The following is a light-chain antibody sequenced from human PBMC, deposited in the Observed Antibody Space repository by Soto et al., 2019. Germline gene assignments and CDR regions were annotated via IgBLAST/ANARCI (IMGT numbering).Light chain of an antibody. CDR3: QSFDKYLSAVV. CDR2: DNT. J-gene: IGLJ2*01. V-gene: IGLV1-40*01. CDR1: SSDIGAGYR. Sequence: QPVLTQPPSVSGAPGGRVTISCTGTSSDIGAGYRVRWYQQVPGTAPKLLIFDNTNPPSGVSVRFSGSKSGTSASLAISGLQAEDEADYYCQSFDKYLSAVVFGGGTKVTVL.